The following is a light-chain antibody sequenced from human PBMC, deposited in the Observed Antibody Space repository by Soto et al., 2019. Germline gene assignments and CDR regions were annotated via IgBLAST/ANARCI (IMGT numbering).Light chain of an antibody. CDR3: QQYNIYSA. J-gene: IGKJ1*01. CDR2: DAS. V-gene: IGKV1-5*02. CDR1: QSISSW. Sequence: DLPMTQSRSSLAACVVYIFTIICRASQSISSWLAWYQQKPGKAPKLLIYDASSLESGVPSRFSGSGSGTEFTLTISRLQTDDFATYYCQQYNIYSAFGQGTKVDIK.